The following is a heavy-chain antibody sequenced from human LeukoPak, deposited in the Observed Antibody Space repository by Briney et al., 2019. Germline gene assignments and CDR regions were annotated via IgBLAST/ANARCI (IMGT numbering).Heavy chain of an antibody. CDR2: IYYTGST. CDR1: GGSISSHY. CDR3: ARGPSFSGYVNY. V-gene: IGHV4-59*11. Sequence: PSETLSLTCTVSGGSISSHYWSWIRQPPGKGLEWIGYIYYTGSTNYNPSLKSRFTISIDTSKNQFSLKLSSVTAADTAVYYCARGPSFSGYVNYWGQGTLVTVSS. D-gene: IGHD5-12*01. J-gene: IGHJ4*02.